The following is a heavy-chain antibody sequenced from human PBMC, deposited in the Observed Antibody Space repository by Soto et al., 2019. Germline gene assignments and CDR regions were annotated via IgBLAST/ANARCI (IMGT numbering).Heavy chain of an antibody. CDR1: GFTFSSYD. D-gene: IGHD1-26*01. CDR2: IGTAGDP. V-gene: IGHV3-13*05. CDR3: ARGRIVGAPIGSYYYGMDV. J-gene: IGHJ6*02. Sequence: GGSLRLSCAASGFTFSSYDMHLVRQATGKGLEWVSAIGTAGDPYYPGSVKGRFTISRENAKNSLYLQMNSLRAGDTAVYYCARGRIVGAPIGSYYYGMDVWGQGTTVTVSS.